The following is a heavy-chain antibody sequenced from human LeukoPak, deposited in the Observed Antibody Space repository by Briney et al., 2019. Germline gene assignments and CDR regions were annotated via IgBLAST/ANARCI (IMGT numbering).Heavy chain of an antibody. CDR2: IKGTNDGGTA. CDR1: GFTFTTAW. Sequence: GGSLRLSCAASGFTFTTAWMSWVRQAPAKGLEWVGRIKGTNDGGTADYAAPVKGRFIISRDDSKNTLYLQMNSLKTEDTAVYYCARAHAYYYDSSGYYYPGGVNYWGQGTLVTVSS. J-gene: IGHJ4*02. CDR3: ARAHAYYYDSSGYYYPGGVNY. V-gene: IGHV3-15*01. D-gene: IGHD3-22*01.